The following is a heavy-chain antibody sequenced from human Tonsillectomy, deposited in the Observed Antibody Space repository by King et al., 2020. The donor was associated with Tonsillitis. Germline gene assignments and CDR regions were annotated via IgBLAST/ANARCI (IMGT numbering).Heavy chain of an antibody. D-gene: IGHD3-22*01. V-gene: IGHV1-2*02. CDR1: GYTFTDYY. CDR3: ARAFVTSGYYWSFDF. CDR2: INPKSGAT. Sequence: VQLVESGAEVKKPGASVKVSCKTSGYTFTDYYFHWVRQAPGQGLEWMGWINPKSGATFYAQKFQGRVTMTRDTSISTVYMEMSSLRSDDTAVYYCARAFVTSGYYWSFDFWGQGTLIIVSS. J-gene: IGHJ4*02.